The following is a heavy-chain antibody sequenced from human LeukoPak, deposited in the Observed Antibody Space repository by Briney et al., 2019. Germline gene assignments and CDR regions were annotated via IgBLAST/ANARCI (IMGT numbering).Heavy chain of an antibody. J-gene: IGHJ3*02. D-gene: IGHD2-8*02. CDR3: AREQFLGYCTGGVCYRGGAFDI. CDR2: IYYSGST. CDR1: GGSISSSSYY. Sequence: SETLSLTCTVSGGSISSSSYYWGWIRQPPGKGLEWIGSIYYSGSTYYNPSLKSRVTISVDTSENQFSLKLSSVTAADTAVYYCAREQFLGYCTGGVCYRGGAFDIWGQGTMVTVSS. V-gene: IGHV4-39*01.